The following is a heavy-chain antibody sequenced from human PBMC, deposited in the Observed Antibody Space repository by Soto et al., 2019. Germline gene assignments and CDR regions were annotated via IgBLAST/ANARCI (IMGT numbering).Heavy chain of an antibody. Sequence: GGSLRLSCAASGFTFSSYSMNWVRQAPGKGLEWVSSISSSSSYIYYADSVKGRFTISRDNAKNSLYLQMNSLRAEDTAVYYCARLFSRAKYYFDYWGQGTLVTVSS. D-gene: IGHD3-9*01. CDR3: ARLFSRAKYYFDY. J-gene: IGHJ4*02. CDR2: ISSSSSYI. V-gene: IGHV3-21*01. CDR1: GFTFSSYS.